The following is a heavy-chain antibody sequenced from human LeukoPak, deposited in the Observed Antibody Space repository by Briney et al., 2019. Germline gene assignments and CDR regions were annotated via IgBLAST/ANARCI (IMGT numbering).Heavy chain of an antibody. J-gene: IGHJ4*02. CDR1: GGTFSSYA. D-gene: IGHD3-10*01. Sequence: ASVKVSCKASGGTFSSYAISWVRQAPGQGLGWMGGIIPIFGTANYAQKFQGRVTITADESTSTAYMELSSLRSEDMAVYYCARDRVTMVRGVTMLFDYWGQGTLVTVSS. V-gene: IGHV1-69*01. CDR2: IIPIFGTA. CDR3: ARDRVTMVRGVTMLFDY.